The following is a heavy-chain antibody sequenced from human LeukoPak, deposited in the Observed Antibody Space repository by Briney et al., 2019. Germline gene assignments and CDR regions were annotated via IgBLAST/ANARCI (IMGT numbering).Heavy chain of an antibody. V-gene: IGHV1-2*02. CDR1: GYTFTDYY. J-gene: IGHJ5*02. CDR2: INPNNYGT. CDR3: AREAIDQMQGGITNWFDP. D-gene: IGHD3-16*01. Sequence: ASVKISCKASGYTFTDYYMNWVRQAPGQGLEWMGWINPNNYGTVFAQNFQGRVTLTRDTSINTAYLELSSLTSDDTAVYYCAREAIDQMQGGITNWFDPWGQGTLVTVSS.